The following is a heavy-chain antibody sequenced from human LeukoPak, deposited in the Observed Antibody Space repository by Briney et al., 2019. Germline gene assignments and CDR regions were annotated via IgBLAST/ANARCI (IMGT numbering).Heavy chain of an antibody. CDR2: IKQDGSEK. J-gene: IGHJ3*02. D-gene: IGHD1-1*01. V-gene: IGHV3-7*03. CDR1: GFTFGSYW. CDR3: ARDKTALGFDI. Sequence: GGSLRLSCAASGFTFGSYWMSWVRQAPGKGLEWVANIKQDGSEKYYVDSVKGRFTISRDNAKNSLYLQMNSLRADDTGVYYCARDKTALGFDIWGQGTMVTVSS.